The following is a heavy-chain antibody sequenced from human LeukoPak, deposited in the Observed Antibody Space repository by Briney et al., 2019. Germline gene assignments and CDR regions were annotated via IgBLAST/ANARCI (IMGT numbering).Heavy chain of an antibody. Sequence: PSETLSLTCTVSGGSISSYYWSWIRQPPGKGLEWIGYIYYSGSTNYNPSLKSRVTISVDTSKNQFSLKLSSVAAADTAVYYCARGGWPAGRSFDYWGQGTLVTVSS. CDR3: ARGGWPAGRSFDY. V-gene: IGHV4-59*01. J-gene: IGHJ4*02. CDR2: IYYSGST. CDR1: GGSISSYY.